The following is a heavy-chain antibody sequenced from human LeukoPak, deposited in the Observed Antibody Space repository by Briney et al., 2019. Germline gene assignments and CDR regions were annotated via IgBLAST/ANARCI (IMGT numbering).Heavy chain of an antibody. CDR2: VSGSGGDT. J-gene: IGHJ6*03. D-gene: IGHD2-2*01. CDR1: GFTFSTYA. Sequence: PGGSLRLSCAASGFTFSTYAMSWVRQAPGKGLEWVSAVSGSGGDTYYADSVKGRFTISRDNSKNTLYLQMNSLRAEDTAVYYCAKEWQYQLLGSGYMDVWGKGTTVTVSS. V-gene: IGHV3-23*01. CDR3: AKEWQYQLLGSGYMDV.